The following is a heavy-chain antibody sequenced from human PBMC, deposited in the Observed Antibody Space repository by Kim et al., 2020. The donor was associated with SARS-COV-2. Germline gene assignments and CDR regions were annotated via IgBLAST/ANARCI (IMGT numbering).Heavy chain of an antibody. J-gene: IGHJ4*02. CDR2: T. V-gene: IGHV3-53*01. D-gene: IGHD1-26*01. Sequence: TYSHDSVKGRFTISRDIPKDTLYLQMNSVRADDTAVYYCSRSTVGAYFDYWGQGSLVSVSS. CDR3: SRSTVGAYFDY.